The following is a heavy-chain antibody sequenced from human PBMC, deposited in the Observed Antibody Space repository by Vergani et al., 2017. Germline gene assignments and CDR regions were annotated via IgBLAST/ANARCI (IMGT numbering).Heavy chain of an antibody. CDR1: GGTFSRYA. J-gene: IGHJ4*02. V-gene: IGHV1-69*12. CDR3: AGDTRYCSGKRTSY. D-gene: IGHD3-10*01. CDR2: IIPIFGTA. Sequence: QVQLVQSGAEVKKPGSSVKVSCKASGGTFSRYAISWVRQAPGQGPEWMGEIIPIFGTANYPQKFQGRVTITADESTSQAYMELGSRRFEETAVYYCAGDTRYCSGKRTSYWGQGTLVTVSS.